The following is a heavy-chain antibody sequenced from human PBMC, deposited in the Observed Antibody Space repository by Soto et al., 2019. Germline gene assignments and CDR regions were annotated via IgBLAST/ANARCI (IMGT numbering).Heavy chain of an antibody. CDR3: ARDEQRWELLRTPPRHPFNPDY. CDR2: ISAYNGNT. CDR1: GYTFTSYG. Sequence: QVQLVQSGAEVKKPGASVKVSCKASGYTFTSYGISWVRQAPGQGLEWMGWISAYNGNTNYAQKLQGRVTMTTDTSTSTAYMELRSLRSDDTAVYYCARDEQRWELLRTPPRHPFNPDYWGQGTLVTVSS. J-gene: IGHJ4*02. V-gene: IGHV1-18*01. D-gene: IGHD1-26*01.